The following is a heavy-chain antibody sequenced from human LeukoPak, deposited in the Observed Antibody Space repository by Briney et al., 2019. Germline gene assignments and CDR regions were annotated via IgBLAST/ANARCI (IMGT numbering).Heavy chain of an antibody. CDR2: IYYSGST. J-gene: IGHJ6*02. V-gene: IGHV4-61*01. CDR3: ARFEVPAAIPYYYGMDV. CDR1: GGSVSSGRFY. Sequence: SSETLSLTCTVSGGSVSSGRFYWSWIRQPPGKGLEWIVYIYYSGSTNYNPSLKSRVTISVDTSKNQFSLKLSSVTAADTAVYYCARFEVPAAIPYYYGMDVWGRGTTVTVSS. D-gene: IGHD2-2*02.